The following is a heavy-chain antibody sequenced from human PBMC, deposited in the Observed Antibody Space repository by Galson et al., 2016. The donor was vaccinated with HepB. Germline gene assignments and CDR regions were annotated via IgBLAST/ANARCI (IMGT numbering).Heavy chain of an antibody. J-gene: IGHJ4*02. Sequence: SLRLSCAASGFTFSRYSMNWVRQAPGKGLEWVSSISSSGSYIYYADSVKGRFTISRDNAKNSLYLQMNRLRAEDTAVYYCARGDIVGAIFDYWGQGTLVTVSS. CDR1: GFTFSRYS. CDR3: ARGDIVGAIFDY. CDR2: ISSSGSYI. V-gene: IGHV3-21*01. D-gene: IGHD1-26*01.